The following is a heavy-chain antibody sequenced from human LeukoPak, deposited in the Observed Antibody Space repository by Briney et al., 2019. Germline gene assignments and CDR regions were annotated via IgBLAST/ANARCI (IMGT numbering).Heavy chain of an antibody. D-gene: IGHD2-15*01. V-gene: IGHV1-69*05. CDR1: GGTFSSYA. J-gene: IGHJ4*02. CDR3: ARGFNGGNYFDY. CDR2: IIPIFGTA. Sequence: SVKVSCKASGGTFSSYAISWVRQAPGQGLEWMGGIIPIFGTANYAQKFQGRVTITTDESTSTAYMELSSLRSEDTAVYYCARGFNGGNYFDYWGQGTLVTVSS.